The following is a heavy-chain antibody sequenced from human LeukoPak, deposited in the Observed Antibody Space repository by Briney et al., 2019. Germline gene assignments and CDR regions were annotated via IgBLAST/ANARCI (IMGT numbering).Heavy chain of an antibody. CDR1: GFTFNIYA. CDR2: ITSSGDST. J-gene: IGHJ4*02. Sequence: GGPLRLSCAASGFTFNIYAMSWVRQAPGRGLEWVSSITSSGDSTFYADSVKGRFTISRDNSRTTLFLQMNRLRVEDTAIYYCAKDRPNYYGSNGHYYRQNGDYWGQGTLVTVSS. D-gene: IGHD3-22*01. CDR3: AKDRPNYYGSNGHYYRQNGDY. V-gene: IGHV3-23*01.